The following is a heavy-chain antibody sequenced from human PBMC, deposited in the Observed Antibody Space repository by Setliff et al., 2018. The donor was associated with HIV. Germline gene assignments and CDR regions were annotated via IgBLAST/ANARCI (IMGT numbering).Heavy chain of an antibody. D-gene: IGHD6-19*01. Sequence: ASVKVSCKASGYTFTSYGVSWVRQAPGHGLEWMGWISGYSGNTNYAQKLQGRVTMTTDTSTSTAYMELRSLRVEDTGVYYCARVDEAGTADFYYYFYGMDVWGQGTTVTVSS. CDR2: ISGYSGNT. J-gene: IGHJ6*02. CDR1: GYTFTSYG. CDR3: ARVDEAGTADFYYYFYGMDV. V-gene: IGHV1-18*01.